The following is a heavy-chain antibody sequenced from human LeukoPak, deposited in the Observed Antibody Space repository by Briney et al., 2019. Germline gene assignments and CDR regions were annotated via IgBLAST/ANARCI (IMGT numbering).Heavy chain of an antibody. Sequence: AVKVSCKASGGTFSSYAISWVRQAPGQGLEWMGGIIPIFGTANYAQKFQGRVTITTDESTSTAYMELSSLRSEDTAVYYCAREVLGPGYYYMDVWGKGTTVTVSS. J-gene: IGHJ6*03. D-gene: IGHD3-16*01. CDR3: AREVLGPGYYYMDV. CDR2: IIPIFGTA. V-gene: IGHV1-69*05. CDR1: GGTFSSYA.